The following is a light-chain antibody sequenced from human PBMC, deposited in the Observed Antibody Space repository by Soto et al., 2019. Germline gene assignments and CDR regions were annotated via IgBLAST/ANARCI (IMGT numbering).Light chain of an antibody. CDR2: EVS. J-gene: IGLJ1*01. CDR1: SSDVGGYNF. V-gene: IGLV2-8*01. CDR3: SSYAGNNIYV. Sequence: QSVLTQPPSASGSPGQSVTISCTGTSSDVGGYNFVSWYQQHPGKAPKLMICEVSKRPSGVPDRFSGSKSGNTASLTVSGLQAEDEADYYCSSYAGNNIYVFGTVTKLTVL.